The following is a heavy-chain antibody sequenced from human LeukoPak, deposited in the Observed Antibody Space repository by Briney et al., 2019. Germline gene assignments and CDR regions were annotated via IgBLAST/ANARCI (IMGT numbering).Heavy chain of an antibody. CDR1: GFTVSSNY. CDR3: ARHDSSGYYPFDY. CDR2: IYSGGST. D-gene: IGHD3-22*01. V-gene: IGHV3-53*04. J-gene: IGHJ4*02. Sequence: GGSLRLSCAASGFTVSSNYMSWVRPAPGKGLEWVSVIYSGGSTYYADSVKGRFTISRHNSKNTLYLQMNSLRAEDTAVYYCARHDSSGYYPFDYWGQGTLVTVST.